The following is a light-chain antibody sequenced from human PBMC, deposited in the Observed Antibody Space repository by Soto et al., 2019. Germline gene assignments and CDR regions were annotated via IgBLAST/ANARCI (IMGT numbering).Light chain of an antibody. V-gene: IGKV1-5*03. J-gene: IGKJ1*01. Sequence: DIQMTQSPSTLSASVGDRVTITCRASQSISSWLAWYQQKPGKAPKRLIYKASSLESGVPSRFSGSGSGTEFTLTISSLQPDDFATYYCQQYNSYWTFDQGTKVEIK. CDR3: QQYNSYWT. CDR2: KAS. CDR1: QSISSW.